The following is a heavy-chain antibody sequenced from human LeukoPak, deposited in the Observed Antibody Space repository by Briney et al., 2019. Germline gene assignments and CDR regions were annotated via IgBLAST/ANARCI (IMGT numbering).Heavy chain of an antibody. CDR3: AGMPFQCFDP. CDR2: SYGGGEA. D-gene: IGHD2-2*01. CDR1: GFAFSITY. J-gene: IGHJ5*02. Sequence: GGSLRLSGTASGFAFSITYMAGGGQAPGKGLEWGSVSYGGGEAHYADSVKGRFIIARDKSKKTLSLQRNKLRCDDRAVYCWAGMPFQCFDPWGPGTLVTVSS. V-gene: IGHV3-66*01.